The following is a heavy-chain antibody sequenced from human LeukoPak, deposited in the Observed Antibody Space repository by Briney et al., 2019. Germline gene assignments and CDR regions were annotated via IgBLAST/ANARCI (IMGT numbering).Heavy chain of an antibody. D-gene: IGHD3-10*01. CDR3: ARDRDYYGSGSYYTTNGMDV. Sequence: ASVKVSCKASGYTFTSYAMHWVRQAPGQRLEWMGWINAGNGNTKYSQKFQGRVTITRDTSASTAYMELSSLRSEDTAAYYCARDRDYYGSGSYYTTNGMDVWGKGTTVTVSS. CDR2: INAGNGNT. V-gene: IGHV1-3*01. J-gene: IGHJ6*04. CDR1: GYTFTSYA.